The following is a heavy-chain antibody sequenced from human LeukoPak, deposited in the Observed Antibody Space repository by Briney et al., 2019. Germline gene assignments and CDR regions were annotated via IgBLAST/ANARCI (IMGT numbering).Heavy chain of an antibody. D-gene: IGHD2-2*01. CDR1: GGSISSYY. Sequence: SETLSLTCTVSGGSISSYYWSWIRQPAGKGLEWIGRIYTSGSTNYNPSLKSRVTMSVDTSKNQFSLKLSSVTAADTAVYYCARLGYCSSTSCFYSDYWGQGTLVTVSS. CDR2: IYTSGST. J-gene: IGHJ4*02. V-gene: IGHV4-4*07. CDR3: ARLGYCSSTSCFYSDY.